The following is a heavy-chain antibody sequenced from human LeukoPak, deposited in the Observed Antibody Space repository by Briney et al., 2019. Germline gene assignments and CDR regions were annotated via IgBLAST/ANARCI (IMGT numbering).Heavy chain of an antibody. D-gene: IGHD6-13*01. V-gene: IGHV4-30-2*01. CDR3: ARDRVRSSSWFLDY. Sequence: PSETLSLTCTVSGGSISSGGYYWSWIRQPPGKGLEWIGYIYHSGSTYYNPSLKSRVTISVDRSKNQFSLKLSSVTAADTAVYYCARDRVRSSSWFLDYWGQGTLVTVSS. CDR2: IYHSGST. CDR1: GGSISSGGYY. J-gene: IGHJ4*02.